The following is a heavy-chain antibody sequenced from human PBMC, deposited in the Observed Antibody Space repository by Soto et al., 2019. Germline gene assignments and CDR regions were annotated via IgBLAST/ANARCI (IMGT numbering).Heavy chain of an antibody. CDR1: GGSFSGYY. Sequence: SETLSLTCAVYGGSFSGYYWTWIRQPPGKGLEWIGEINHSGTINFNPSLKSRLTISLDTSKKHFSLKLSSVADADTAAYYCARADRTLVTSYSLDVWGQGTTVTAP. CDR2: INHSGTI. CDR3: ARADRTLVTSYSLDV. D-gene: IGHD2-21*02. V-gene: IGHV4-34*01. J-gene: IGHJ6*02.